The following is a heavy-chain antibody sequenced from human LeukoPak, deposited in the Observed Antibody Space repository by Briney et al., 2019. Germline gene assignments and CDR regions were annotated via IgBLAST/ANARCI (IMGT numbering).Heavy chain of an antibody. Sequence: PSETLSLTCAVYGGSFGGYYWGWIRQPPGKGLEWIGEINHSGSTNYNPSLKSRVTISVDTSKNQFSLKLSSVTAADTAVYYCARRRIGYCSSTSCYDLGKAFDIWGQGTMVTVSS. V-gene: IGHV4-34*01. CDR2: INHSGST. J-gene: IGHJ3*02. CDR3: ARRRIGYCSSTSCYDLGKAFDI. CDR1: GGSFGGYY. D-gene: IGHD2-2*01.